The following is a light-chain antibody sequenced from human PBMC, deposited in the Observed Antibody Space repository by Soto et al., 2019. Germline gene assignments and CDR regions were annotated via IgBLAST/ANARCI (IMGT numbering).Light chain of an antibody. V-gene: IGLV2-23*02. Sequence: LTQPASVSGSPGQSITISCTGTTSDVGTYNLVSWYQHHPGKAPQLIIFEVTKRPSGVSDRFSGSKSGNTASLTISGLLGEDEADYYCCSFAGRSPPASVFGTGTKVTVL. J-gene: IGLJ1*01. CDR3: CSFAGRSPPASV. CDR1: TSDVGTYNL. CDR2: EVT.